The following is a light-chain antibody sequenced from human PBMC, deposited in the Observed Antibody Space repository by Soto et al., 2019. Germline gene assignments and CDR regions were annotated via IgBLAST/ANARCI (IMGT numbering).Light chain of an antibody. J-gene: IGKJ3*01. CDR2: TAS. CDR3: QQFNSAPFT. Sequence: DIQLTQSPSSLSAFLGDRVTITCRASQGTSDYLAWYQQKPGKVPKLLIYTASTLQSGVPPRFSGTGSGTDFTLTISSLQPEDFATYYCQQFNSAPFTFGPGTKVDIK. V-gene: IGKV1-27*01. CDR1: QGTSDY.